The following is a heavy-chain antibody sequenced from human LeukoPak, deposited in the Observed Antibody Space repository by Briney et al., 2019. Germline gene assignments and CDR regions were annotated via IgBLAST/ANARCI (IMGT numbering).Heavy chain of an antibody. CDR3: ARRGRVAALV. J-gene: IGHJ4*02. V-gene: IGHV4-34*01. CDR1: GGSFSGYY. Sequence: SETLSLTCAVYGGSFSGYYWSWIRQPPGKGLEWIGEINHSGSTNYNPSLKSRVTMSVDTSKNQFSLKLSSVTAADTAVYYCARRGRVAALVWGQGTLVTVSS. CDR2: INHSGST. D-gene: IGHD2-8*02.